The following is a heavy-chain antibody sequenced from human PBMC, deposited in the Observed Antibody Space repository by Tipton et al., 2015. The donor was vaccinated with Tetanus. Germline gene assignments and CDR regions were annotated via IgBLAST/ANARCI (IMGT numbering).Heavy chain of an antibody. J-gene: IGHJ2*01. V-gene: IGHV4-39*01. CDR2: IYYSGRT. D-gene: IGHD2-2*01. CDR3: ASTIESAAANWYFDL. Sequence: TLSLTCTVSGGSVSSSSYYWGWIRQPPGKGLEWIGSIYYSGRTYYNRSLKSRVTISVDTSKNQFSLKLSSVTAADTAVYYCASTIESAAANWYFDLWGRGTLVTVSS. CDR1: GGSVSSSSYY.